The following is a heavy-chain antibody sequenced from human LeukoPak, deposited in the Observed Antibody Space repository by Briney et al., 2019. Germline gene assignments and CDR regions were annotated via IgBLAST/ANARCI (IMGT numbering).Heavy chain of an antibody. J-gene: IGHJ4*02. Sequence: PGGSLRLSCAASGFTFNTYWMHWVRQAPDKGLVWVSRVTPDGSSTAYADSVMGRFTISRDNAKNMLYLQMNSLRAEDTAVYYCASGVYDSLYYFDYWGRGTLVTVSS. CDR1: GFTFNTYW. D-gene: IGHD5/OR15-5a*01. CDR2: VTPDGSST. V-gene: IGHV3-74*01. CDR3: ASGVYDSLYYFDY.